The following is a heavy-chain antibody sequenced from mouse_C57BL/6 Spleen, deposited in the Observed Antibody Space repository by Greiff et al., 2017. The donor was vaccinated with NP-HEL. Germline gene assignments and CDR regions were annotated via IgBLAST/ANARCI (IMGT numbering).Heavy chain of an antibody. V-gene: IGHV5-17*01. CDR1: GFTFSDYG. Sequence: EVKLEESGGGLVKPGGSLKLSCAASGFTFSDYGMHWVRQAPEKGLEWVAYISSGSSTIYYADTVKGRFTISRDNAKNTLFLQMTSLRSEDTAMYYCARDDGYSWFAYWGQGTLVTVSA. CDR3: ARDDGYSWFAY. CDR2: ISSGSSTI. D-gene: IGHD2-3*01. J-gene: IGHJ3*01.